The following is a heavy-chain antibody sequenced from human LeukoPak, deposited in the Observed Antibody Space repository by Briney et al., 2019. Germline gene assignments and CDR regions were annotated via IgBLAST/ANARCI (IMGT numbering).Heavy chain of an antibody. Sequence: GGSLRLSCAASGFTFSSYSMNWVRQAPGKGLEWVSYISSSSSTIYYADSVKGRFTISGDNAKNSLYLQMNSLRAEDTAVYYCARAGDGDYWGQGTLVTVSS. D-gene: IGHD1-1*01. V-gene: IGHV3-48*01. CDR2: ISSSSSTI. CDR1: GFTFSSYS. CDR3: ARAGDGDY. J-gene: IGHJ4*02.